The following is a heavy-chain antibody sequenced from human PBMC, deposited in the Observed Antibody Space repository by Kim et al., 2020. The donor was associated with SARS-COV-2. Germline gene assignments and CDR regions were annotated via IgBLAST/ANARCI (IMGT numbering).Heavy chain of an antibody. V-gene: IGHV3-23*01. D-gene: IGHD3-10*01. CDR3: AKDKYYGSGSYYYGMDV. CDR1: GFTFSSYA. CDR2: ISGSGGST. Sequence: GGSLRLSCAASGFTFSSYAMSWVRQAPGKGLEWVSAISGSGGSTYYADSVKGRFTISRDNSKNTLYLQMNSLRAEDTAVYYCAKDKYYGSGSYYYGMDVWGQGTTVTVSS. J-gene: IGHJ6*02.